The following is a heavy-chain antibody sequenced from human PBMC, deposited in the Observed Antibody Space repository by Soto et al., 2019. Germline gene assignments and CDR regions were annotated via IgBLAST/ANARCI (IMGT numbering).Heavy chain of an antibody. D-gene: IGHD3-10*01. CDR1: GGSISSGYYY. V-gene: IGHV4-30-4*01. CDR3: AGSTGYFDY. CDR2: IYYSGNT. Sequence: SETLSLTCSVSGGSISSGYYYWSWIRQPPGKGLEWIGNIYYSGNTYYNPSLKSRVTISVDTSKNQFSLKLSSVTAADTAVYYCAGSTGYFDYWGQGTLVTVSS. J-gene: IGHJ4*02.